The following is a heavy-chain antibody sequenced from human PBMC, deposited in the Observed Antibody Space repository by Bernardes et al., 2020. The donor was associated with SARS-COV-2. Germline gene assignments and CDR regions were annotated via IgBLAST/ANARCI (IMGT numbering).Heavy chain of an antibody. CDR3: AREWEEYTSSLFDY. CDR2: ISYDGTTK. J-gene: IGHJ4*02. D-gene: IGHD6-6*01. Sequence: SVRLSCPASGFTFSNYAMHWVRQAPGKGLEWVAIISYDGTTKYNADPVKGRFTISRDNSKNTLFLQMNSLTTEDTAIYYCAREWEEYTSSLFDYWGQGTLVAVSS. CDR1: GFTFSNYA. V-gene: IGHV3-30-3*01.